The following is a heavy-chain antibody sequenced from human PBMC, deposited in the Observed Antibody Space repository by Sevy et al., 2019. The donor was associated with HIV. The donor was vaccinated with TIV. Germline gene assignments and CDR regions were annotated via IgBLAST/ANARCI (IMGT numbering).Heavy chain of an antibody. D-gene: IGHD4-4*01. V-gene: IGHV1-8*01. CDR1: RYTFTDYN. CDR3: AREVDYIGAYFDY. CDR2: INPNSGNS. Sequence: ASVKVSCKASRYTFTDYNINWVRQAPGQGLEWMGWINPNSGNSGLAQKFRGRVTLTRDTSKSTAYMEVNGLRSDDTAVYFCAREVDYIGAYFDYWGQGTRVTVSS. J-gene: IGHJ4*02.